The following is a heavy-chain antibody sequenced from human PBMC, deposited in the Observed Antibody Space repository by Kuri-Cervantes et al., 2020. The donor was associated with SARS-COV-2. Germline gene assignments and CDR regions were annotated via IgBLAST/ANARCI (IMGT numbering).Heavy chain of an antibody. Sequence: SETLSLTCTVSGGSVSSGDYYWSWIRQPPGKGLEWIGYIYYSGSTYYNPSLKSRVTISVDTSKNQFSLKLSSVTAADTAVYYCAGTIMVQAFDIWGQGTMVTVSS. CDR2: IYYSGST. V-gene: IGHV4-30-4*08. J-gene: IGHJ3*02. CDR3: AGTIMVQAFDI. D-gene: IGHD4/OR15-4a*01. CDR1: GGSVSSGDYY.